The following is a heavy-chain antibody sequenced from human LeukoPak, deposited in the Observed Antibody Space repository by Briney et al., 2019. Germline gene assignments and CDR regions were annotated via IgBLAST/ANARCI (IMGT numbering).Heavy chain of an antibody. D-gene: IGHD2-2*01. CDR1: GFAFSLHW. CDR2: IKQDGTEE. Sequence: GGSLRLSCAASGFAFSLHWMNWVRRAPGKGLEWVANIKQDGTEEYYVDSVRGRFSISKDNAKNSLYLQMNSLRAEDTAVYYCARDPCHGALDYWGQGALVTVSS. CDR3: ARDPCHGALDY. J-gene: IGHJ4*02. V-gene: IGHV3-7*03.